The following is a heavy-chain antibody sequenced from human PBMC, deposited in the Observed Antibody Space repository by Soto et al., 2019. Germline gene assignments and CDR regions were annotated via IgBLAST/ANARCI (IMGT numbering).Heavy chain of an antibody. Sequence: GGSLRLSCAVSGFNVMSYWMSWVRQAPGKGLEWVASIKEDGSEIYYLHSVRGRFSISRDSAKNSLYLEMNSLRAEDTAVYYCARESEDLTSNFDYWGQGTLVTVSS. CDR1: GFNVMSYW. V-gene: IGHV3-7*01. J-gene: IGHJ4*02. CDR2: IKEDGSEI. CDR3: ARESEDLTSNFDY.